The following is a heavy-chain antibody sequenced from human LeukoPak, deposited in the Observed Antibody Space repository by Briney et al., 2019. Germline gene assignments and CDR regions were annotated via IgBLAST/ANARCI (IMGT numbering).Heavy chain of an antibody. V-gene: IGHV3-20*04. Sequence: GGSLRLSCAASGFTFSSYSMNWVRQAPGKGLEWVSGINWNGGSTGYADSVKGRFTNSRDNAKNSLYLQMNSLRAEDTALYYCARGYSSGWNYYYYYMDVWGKGTTVTVSS. J-gene: IGHJ6*03. CDR3: ARGYSSGWNYYYYYMDV. CDR1: GFTFSSYS. D-gene: IGHD6-19*01. CDR2: INWNGGST.